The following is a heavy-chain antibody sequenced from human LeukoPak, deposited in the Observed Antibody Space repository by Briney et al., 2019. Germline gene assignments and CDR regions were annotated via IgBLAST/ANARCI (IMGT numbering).Heavy chain of an antibody. V-gene: IGHV4-39*07. CDR3: ARVDYDFWSGNYNWFDP. CDR1: GGSISSSSYY. D-gene: IGHD3-3*01. Sequence: SETLSLTCTVSGGSISSSSYYWGWIRQPPGKGLEWIGSIYYSGSTYYNPSLKSRVTISVDTSKNQFSLKLSSVTAADTAVYYCARVDYDFWSGNYNWFDPWGQGTLVTVSS. J-gene: IGHJ5*02. CDR2: IYYSGST.